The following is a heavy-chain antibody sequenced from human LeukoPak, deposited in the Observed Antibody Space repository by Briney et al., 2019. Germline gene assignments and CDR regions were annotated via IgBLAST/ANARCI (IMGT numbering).Heavy chain of an antibody. V-gene: IGHV1-8*02. CDR1: GYTFTSYY. D-gene: IGHD1-14*01. CDR3: ARGPRNDP. CDR2: VHPNSGNT. J-gene: IGHJ5*02. Sequence: ASVKVSCKASGYTFTSYYMHWVRQAAGQGLEWMGWVHPNSGNTAYAQKFQGRVTMTRDTSISTAYMELSGLRFDDTAVYFCARGPRNDPWGQGTLVTVSS.